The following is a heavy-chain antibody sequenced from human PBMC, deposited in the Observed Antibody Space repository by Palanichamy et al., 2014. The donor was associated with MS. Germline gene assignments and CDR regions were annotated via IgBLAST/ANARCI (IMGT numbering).Heavy chain of an antibody. J-gene: IGHJ4*02. CDR1: RFTFSNYA. V-gene: IGHV3-33*01. CDR3: ARSSGWYFSADY. Sequence: QVQLVEVWGRRWSSLGRSLRLSCAASRFTFSNYAMHWVRQAPAKGLEWLAVIWYDGSDKYYADSVKGRFTISRDNSKSTLYLQMNSLRAEDTAVYYCARSSGWYFSADYWGQGSLVTVSS. D-gene: IGHD6-19*01. CDR2: IWYDGSDK.